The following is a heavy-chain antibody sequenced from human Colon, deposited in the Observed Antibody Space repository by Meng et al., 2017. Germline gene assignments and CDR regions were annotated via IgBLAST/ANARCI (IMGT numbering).Heavy chain of an antibody. D-gene: IGHD3-10*01. J-gene: IGHJ3*02. CDR3: AKVVPRGELSPLDAFDI. CDR2: IYSGGST. CDR1: GFTFDDYA. Sequence: GSLKISCAASGFTFDDYAMHWVRQAPGKGLEWVSVIYSGGSTYYADSVKGRFTISRDNSKNTLYLQMNSLRAEDTAVYYCAKVVPRGELSPLDAFDIWGQGKTV. V-gene: IGHV3-23*03.